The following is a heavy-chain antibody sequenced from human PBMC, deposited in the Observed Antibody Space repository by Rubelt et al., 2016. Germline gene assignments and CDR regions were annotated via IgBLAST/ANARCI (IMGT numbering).Heavy chain of an antibody. Sequence: QVQLQESGPGLVKPSETLSLTCTVSGGSISSYYWSWIRQPLGKGLEWIGYVYYGGSTNYNPSLKSRVTISVDTSKNQFALKLSSVTAADTAVYYCARGRGFGYWGQGTLVTVSS. CDR2: VYYGGST. V-gene: IGHV4-59*12. CDR3: ARGRGFGY. D-gene: IGHD2-2*03. CDR1: GGSISSYY. J-gene: IGHJ4*02.